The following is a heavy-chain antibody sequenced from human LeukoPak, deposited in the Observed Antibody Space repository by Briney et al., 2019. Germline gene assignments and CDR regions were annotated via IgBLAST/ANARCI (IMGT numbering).Heavy chain of an antibody. V-gene: IGHV4-59*08. Sequence: ASETLSLTCAVYGGSFSGYYWSWIQQPPGKGLEWIGYIYYSGSTNYNPSLKSRVTISVDTSKNQFSLKLSSVTAADTAVYYCARLRTGFDYWGQGTLVTVSS. CDR2: IYYSGST. D-gene: IGHD1-1*01. J-gene: IGHJ4*02. CDR1: GGSFSGYY. CDR3: ARLRTGFDY.